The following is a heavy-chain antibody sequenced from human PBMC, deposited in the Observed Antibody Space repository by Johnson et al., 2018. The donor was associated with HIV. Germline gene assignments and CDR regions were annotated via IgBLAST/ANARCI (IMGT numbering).Heavy chain of an antibody. J-gene: IGHJ3*02. CDR2: ISYDGSNK. CDR1: GFTFSSYA. Sequence: QVQLVESGGGVVQPGRSLRLSCAASGFTFSSYAMHWVRQAPGKGLEWVALISYDGSNKYYADSVKGRFTISRDNSKNTLYLQMNSLRAEDTAVYYCARGLASSRHDAFDIWGQGTMVTVSS. CDR3: ARGLASSRHDAFDI. V-gene: IGHV3-30-3*01. D-gene: IGHD6-13*01.